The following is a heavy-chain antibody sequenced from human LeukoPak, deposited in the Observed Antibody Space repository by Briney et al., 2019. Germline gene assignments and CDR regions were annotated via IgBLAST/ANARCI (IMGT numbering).Heavy chain of an antibody. V-gene: IGHV3-53*05. CDR3: ARGGEGSSWPFDY. D-gene: IGHD6-13*01. CDR2: IYSGGST. Sequence: GGSLRLSCAASGFTVSSNYMSWVRQAPGKGLEWVSVIYSGGSTYYADSVKGRFTISRDNSKNTLYLQMSSLRSEDTAVYYCARGGEGSSWPFDYWGQGTLVTVSS. J-gene: IGHJ4*02. CDR1: GFTVSSNY.